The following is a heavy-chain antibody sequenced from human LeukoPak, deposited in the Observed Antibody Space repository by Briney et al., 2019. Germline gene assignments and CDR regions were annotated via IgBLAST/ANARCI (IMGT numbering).Heavy chain of an antibody. CDR2: IKQDGSEK. D-gene: IGHD3-22*01. J-gene: IGHJ4*02. V-gene: IGHV3-7*01. CDR1: GFTFSSYW. Sequence: GGSLRLSCAASGFTFSSYWMSWVRQAPGKGLEWVANIKQDGSEKYYVDSVKGRFTISRDNAKNSLYLQMNSLRAEDTAVYYCASTKAMIVVVMPFDYWGQGTLVTVSS. CDR3: ASTKAMIVVVMPFDY.